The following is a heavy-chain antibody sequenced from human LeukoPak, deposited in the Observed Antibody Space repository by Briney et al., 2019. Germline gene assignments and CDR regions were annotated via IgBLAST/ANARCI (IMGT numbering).Heavy chain of an antibody. CDR3: AKEGYYDSSGYLTDY. J-gene: IGHJ4*02. Sequence: PGGSLRLSCAASGFTFSRYWMHWVRQAPGKGLEWVSAISGSGGSTYYADSVKGRFTISRDNSKNTLYLQMNSLRAEDTAVYYCAKEGYYDSSGYLTDYWGQGTLVTVSS. D-gene: IGHD3-22*01. V-gene: IGHV3-23*01. CDR1: GFTFSRYW. CDR2: ISGSGGST.